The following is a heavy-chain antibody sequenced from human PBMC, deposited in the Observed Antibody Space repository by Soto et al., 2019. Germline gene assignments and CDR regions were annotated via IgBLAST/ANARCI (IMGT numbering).Heavy chain of an antibody. D-gene: IGHD5-18*01. CDR2: IIPIFGTA. Sequence: QVQLVQSGAEVKKPGSSVKVSCKASGGTFSSYAISWVRQAPGQGIEWMGGIIPIFGTANYAQKFQGRVTITADESTITAYMELSSLRSEDTAVYYCASWEQLWPGAPYYYYCMDVWGQGTTVAVSS. CDR3: ASWEQLWPGAPYYYYCMDV. J-gene: IGHJ6*02. CDR1: GGTFSSYA. V-gene: IGHV1-69*01.